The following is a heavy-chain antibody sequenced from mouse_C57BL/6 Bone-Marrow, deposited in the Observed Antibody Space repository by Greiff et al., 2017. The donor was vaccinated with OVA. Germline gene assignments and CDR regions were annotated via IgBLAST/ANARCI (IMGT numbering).Heavy chain of an antibody. CDR2: IWSGGST. V-gene: IGHV2-2*01. CDR1: GFSLTSYG. D-gene: IGHD4-1*01. J-gene: IGHJ3*01. Sequence: VQLQQSGPGLVQPSQSLSITCTVSGFSLTSYGVHWVRQSPGQGLEWLGVIWSGGSTDYNAAFISRLSISKDNSKSQVFFKMNSLQADDTARYYCASNWDVFAYWGQGTLVTVSA. CDR3: ASNWDVFAY.